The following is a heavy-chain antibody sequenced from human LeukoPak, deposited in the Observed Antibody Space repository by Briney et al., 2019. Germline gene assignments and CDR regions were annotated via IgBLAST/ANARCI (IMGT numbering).Heavy chain of an antibody. CDR1: GGTFSSYA. Sequence: SVKVSCKASGGTFSSYAISWVRQAPGQGLEWMGRIIPILGIANYAQKFQGRVTITADKSTSTAYMELSSLRSEDTAVYYCARQVPGGYCSGGSCSAWGQGTLVTVSS. V-gene: IGHV1-69*04. D-gene: IGHD2-15*01. CDR3: ARQVPGGYCSGGSCSA. J-gene: IGHJ5*02. CDR2: IIPILGIA.